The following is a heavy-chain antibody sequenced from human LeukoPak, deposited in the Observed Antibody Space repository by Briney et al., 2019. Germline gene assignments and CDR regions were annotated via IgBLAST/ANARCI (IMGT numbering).Heavy chain of an antibody. CDR2: IYHNGNT. CDR3: ASGGYSYGFDY. Sequence: SETLSLTCAVSGGSISSGGYSWRWIRQPPGKGLEWIGYIYHNGNTYYSPSLKSRVTISVDRSKNQLSLKLSSVTAADTAMYYCASGGYSYGFDYWGQGTLVTVSS. V-gene: IGHV4-30-2*01. D-gene: IGHD5-18*01. J-gene: IGHJ4*02. CDR1: GGSISSGGYS.